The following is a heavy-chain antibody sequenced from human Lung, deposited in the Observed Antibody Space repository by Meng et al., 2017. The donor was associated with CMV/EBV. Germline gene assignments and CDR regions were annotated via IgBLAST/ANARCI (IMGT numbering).Heavy chain of an antibody. D-gene: IGHD1-26*01. J-gene: IGHJ4*02. V-gene: IGHV1-2*02. CDR3: ARFGGAPVGSTPPDY. CDR1: GYTFSAYQ. CDR2: INPSSGVT. Sequence: SVKVSCXTSGYTFSAYQMHWIRQAPGHGLEWMGWINPSSGVTRSAPKYQGRVTMTSDRYSTAYLELTSLTSDDTAFYYCARFGGAPVGSTPPDYWGQGTLVPSPQ.